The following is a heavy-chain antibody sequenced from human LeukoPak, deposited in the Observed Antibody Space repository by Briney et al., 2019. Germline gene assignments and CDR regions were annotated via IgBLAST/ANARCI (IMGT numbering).Heavy chain of an antibody. CDR2: IYHSGST. CDR1: AGSISSYY. D-gene: IGHD6-19*01. J-gene: IGHJ5*02. V-gene: IGHV4-59*08. Sequence: SETLSLICTVSAGSISSYYWSWIRQPPAKELEWIGYIYHSGSTNYKPSLKIRVTISVDTSKTHFSPRLSSVTAADTAMYYCARHQWLESNWFDPWGQGTLVTVSS. CDR3: ARHQWLESNWFDP.